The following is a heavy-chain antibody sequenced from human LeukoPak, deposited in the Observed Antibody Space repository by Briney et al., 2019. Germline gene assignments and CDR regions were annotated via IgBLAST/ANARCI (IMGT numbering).Heavy chain of an antibody. CDR3: AKASKRGYSYGHFDY. V-gene: IGHV3-9*01. CDR2: ISWNSGSI. J-gene: IGHJ4*02. D-gene: IGHD5-18*01. Sequence: PGGSLRLSCAASGFTFDDYAMHWVRQAPGKGLEWVSGISWNSGSIGYADSVKGRFTISRDNAKNSLYLQMNSLRAEDTALYYCAKASKRGYSYGHFDYWGQGTLVTVSS. CDR1: GFTFDDYA.